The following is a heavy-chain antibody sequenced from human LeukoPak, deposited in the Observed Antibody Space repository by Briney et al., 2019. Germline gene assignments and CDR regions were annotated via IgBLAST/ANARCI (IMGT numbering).Heavy chain of an antibody. CDR2: TSGGGGNT. CDR3: AKDQWRYYYDSSGYHDY. V-gene: IGHV3-23*01. D-gene: IGHD3-22*01. CDR1: GFTFRSYV. J-gene: IGHJ4*02. Sequence: GGSLRLSCAASGFTFRSYVMSWVRQAPGKGLEWISSTSGGGGNTYYADSVKGRFTISRDNAKNSLYLQMNSLRAEDTAVYYCAKDQWRYYYDSSGYHDYWGQGTLVTVSS.